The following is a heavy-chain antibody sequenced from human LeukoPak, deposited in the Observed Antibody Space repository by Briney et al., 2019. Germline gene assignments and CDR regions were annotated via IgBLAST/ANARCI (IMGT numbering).Heavy chain of an antibody. V-gene: IGHV3-21*01. Sequence: WGSLRLSCAASGFTFSTYIMNWVRQTPGKGLEWVSSIGTSTSYIYYADSVKGRFTISRDNAKNSLYLEMNSLRAEDTAVYYCARALSEQRSSAYFDYWGQGTLVTVSS. J-gene: IGHJ4*02. CDR3: ARALSEQRSSAYFDY. CDR2: IGTSTSYI. CDR1: GFTFSTYI. D-gene: IGHD1-26*01.